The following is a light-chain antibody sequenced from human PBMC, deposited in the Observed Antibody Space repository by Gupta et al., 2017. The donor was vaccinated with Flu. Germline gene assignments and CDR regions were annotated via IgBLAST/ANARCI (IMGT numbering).Light chain of an antibody. V-gene: IGLV3-19*01. CDR3: KSRDSSGNHYV. CDR1: SLRSYY. J-gene: IGLJ1*01. Sequence: SSELTQYPAVSVALGQTVRITCQGDSLRSYYASWYQQKPGQAPLLVIYGKNNRPSGIPDRFSASNSGNIESLTITGAQAEDEADYYCKSRDSSGNHYVFGTGTKVTVL. CDR2: GKN.